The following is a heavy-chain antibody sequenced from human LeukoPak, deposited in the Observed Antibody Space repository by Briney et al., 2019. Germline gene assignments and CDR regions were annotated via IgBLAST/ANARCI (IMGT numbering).Heavy chain of an antibody. CDR2: IHYSGST. J-gene: IGHJ3*01. CDR1: GGSISSSGYH. CDR3: ARESAGLPRRGIDWFGELPPGTFNV. D-gene: IGHD3-10*01. Sequence: SETLSLTCTVSGGSISSSGYHWGWIRQPPGKGLEWIGSIHYSGSTFYNSSLKSRVTVSVDTSTNQFSLRLSSVTAADTAVYYCARESAGLPRRGIDWFGELPPGTFNVWGQGTMVTVSS. V-gene: IGHV4-39*07.